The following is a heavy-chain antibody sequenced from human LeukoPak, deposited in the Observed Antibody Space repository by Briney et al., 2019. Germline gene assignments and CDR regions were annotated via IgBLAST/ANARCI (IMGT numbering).Heavy chain of an antibody. CDR3: MRATSGQRRDGYNYSFYYYMDV. J-gene: IGHJ6*03. CDR1: GGSISSYY. V-gene: IGHV4-59*01. CDR2: VHYSGST. Sequence: SETLSLTCTVSGGSISSYYWSWIRQPPGKGLEPIGYVHYSGSTHYNPSLKSRATISLDTSKNQFSVNLNSVTAADTAVYYCMRATSGQRRDGYNYSFYYYMDVWGKGTTVTVSS. D-gene: IGHD5-24*01.